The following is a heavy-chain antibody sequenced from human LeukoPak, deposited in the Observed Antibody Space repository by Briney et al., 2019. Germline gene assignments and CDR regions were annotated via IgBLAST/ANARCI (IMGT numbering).Heavy chain of an antibody. Sequence: SETLSLTCAVSGGSISSGGYSWSWIRQPPGKGLEWIGYIYHSGSTYYNPSLKSRVTISVDRSKNQFSLKLSSVTAADTAVYYCARDPVSMVRGVPHDYWGQGTLVTVSS. CDR2: IYHSGST. D-gene: IGHD3-10*01. CDR1: GGSISSGGYS. CDR3: ARDPVSMVRGVPHDY. J-gene: IGHJ4*02. V-gene: IGHV4-30-2*01.